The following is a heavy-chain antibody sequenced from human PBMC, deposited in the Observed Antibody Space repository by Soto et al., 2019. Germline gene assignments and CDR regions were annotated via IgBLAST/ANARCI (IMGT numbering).Heavy chain of an antibody. V-gene: IGHV5-10-1*01. CDR1: GYSFTSYW. Sequence: PGESLKISCKGSGYSFTSYWISWVRQMPGKGLEWMGRIDPSDSYTNYSPSFQGHVTISADKSISTAYLQWSSLKASDTAMYYCARAPISDSSGYYDSDAFDIWGQGTMVTVSS. D-gene: IGHD3-22*01. CDR3: ARAPISDSSGYYDSDAFDI. J-gene: IGHJ3*02. CDR2: IDPSDSYT.